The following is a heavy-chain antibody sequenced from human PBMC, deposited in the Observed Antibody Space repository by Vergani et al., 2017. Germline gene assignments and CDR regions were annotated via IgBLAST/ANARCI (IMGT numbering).Heavy chain of an antibody. CDR1: GDSVSSNSAA. V-gene: IGHV6-1*01. CDR3: ARMGGYDEGDAFRIGYFDS. CDR2: TYYRSKWYY. D-gene: IGHD3-22*01. Sequence: QVQLQQSGPGLVKPSQTLSLTCAISGDSVSSNSAAWNWIRKSPSRGLEWLGRTYYRSKWYYDYAVSVKSRIIISPDTSKNQFSLQLNSVTPEDTAVYYCARMGGYDEGDAFRIGYFDSWGPGILVTVSS. J-gene: IGHJ4*02.